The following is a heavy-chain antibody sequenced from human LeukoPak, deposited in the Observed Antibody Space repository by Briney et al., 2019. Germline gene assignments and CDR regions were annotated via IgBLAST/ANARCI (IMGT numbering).Heavy chain of an antibody. V-gene: IGHV3-66*01. D-gene: IGHD3-22*01. J-gene: IGHJ3*02. CDR2: IYSGGST. Sequence: GESLRLSCAASRFTFSSYAMSWVRQAPGKGLEWVSVIYSGGSTYYADSVKGRFTISRDNSKNTLYLQMNSLRAEDTAVYYCARARDYYDSSGYSLWAFDIWGQGTMVTVSS. CDR1: RFTFSSYA. CDR3: ARARDYYDSSGYSLWAFDI.